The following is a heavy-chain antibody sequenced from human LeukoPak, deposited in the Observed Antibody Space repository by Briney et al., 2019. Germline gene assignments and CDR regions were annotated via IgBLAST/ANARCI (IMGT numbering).Heavy chain of an antibody. CDR2: IKYDGSYT. V-gene: IGHV3-74*01. D-gene: IGHD5-24*01. CDR3: VRDGDAYNFDF. J-gene: IGHJ4*02. Sequence: GGSLRLSCAASGFTFSSYAMSWVRQAPGKGLEWVSRIKYDGSYTNYADSVKGRFTISRDNARNTLSLHMISLRVEDTAVYFCVRDGDAYNFDFWGQGVLVTVSS. CDR1: GFTFSSYA.